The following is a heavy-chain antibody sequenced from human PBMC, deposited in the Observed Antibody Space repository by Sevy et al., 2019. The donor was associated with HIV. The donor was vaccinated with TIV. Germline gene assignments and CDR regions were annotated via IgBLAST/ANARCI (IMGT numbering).Heavy chain of an antibody. J-gene: IGHJ5*02. Sequence: SETLSLTCTVSGGSISSSSYYWGWIRQPPGKGLEWIGTIYHSGSTYYNPSLKSRVTISVDTSKDQFSLKFTSVTAADTSLSYCARVSWYSSGWLWFDNWGQGTLVTVSS. CDR1: GGSISSSSYY. CDR2: IYHSGST. CDR3: ARVSWYSSGWLWFDN. V-gene: IGHV4-39*01. D-gene: IGHD6-25*01.